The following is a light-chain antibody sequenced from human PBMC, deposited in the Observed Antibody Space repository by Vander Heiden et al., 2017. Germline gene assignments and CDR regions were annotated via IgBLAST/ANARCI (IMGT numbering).Light chain of an antibody. V-gene: IGKV4-1*01. CDR3: QQYDSTRQT. J-gene: IGKJ1*01. CDR2: WAS. CDR1: QSVLYSSNNKNY. Sequence: DIVMTQSPDSLAVSLGERATINCKSSQSVLYSSNNKNYLAWYQQKPGQPPKLLIYWASTRESGVPDRFSGSGSGTDFTLTISILHAEDVAVYYCQQYDSTRQTFGQGTKVEIK.